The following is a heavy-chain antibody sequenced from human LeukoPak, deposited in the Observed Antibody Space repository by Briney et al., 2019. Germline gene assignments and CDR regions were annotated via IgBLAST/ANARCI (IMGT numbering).Heavy chain of an antibody. D-gene: IGHD5-12*01. V-gene: IGHV3-48*03. CDR2: ISSSGSTI. CDR1: GFTFSSYE. Sequence: PGGSLRLSCAASGFTFSSYEMNWVRQAPGKGLEWVSYISSSGSTIYYADSVKGRFTISRDNAKNSLYLQMNSLRAEDTAVYYCAKSRGYSGYDYTDYWGQGTLVTVSS. J-gene: IGHJ4*02. CDR3: AKSRGYSGYDYTDY.